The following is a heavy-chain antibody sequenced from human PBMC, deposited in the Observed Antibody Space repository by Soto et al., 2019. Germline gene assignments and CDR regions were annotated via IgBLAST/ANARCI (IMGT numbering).Heavy chain of an antibody. CDR1: GYTFTGYY. J-gene: IGHJ6*02. V-gene: IGHV1-2*02. CDR2: INPQTGGT. D-gene: IGHD2-2*01. Sequence: QVQLVQSGAEVKTPGASVRVSCKASGYTFTGYYIHWVREAPGQGLEWMGWINPQTGGTSYAQKFQGRVTLSRDTSINTAYLELSRLRFDDAAVYFCPRERYQVISDGMDVWGQGTTVTVSS. CDR3: PRERYQVISDGMDV.